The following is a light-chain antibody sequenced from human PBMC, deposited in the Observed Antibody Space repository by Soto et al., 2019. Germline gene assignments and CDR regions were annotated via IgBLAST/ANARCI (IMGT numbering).Light chain of an antibody. V-gene: IGLV1-40*01. Sequence: QSVLTQPPSVSGAPGQRVTLSCTGNSSNIGAGYDVHWYQQLPGTAPKLLISGNKVRPSGVPDRFSGSKSGTSASLAITGLQAGDEADYYCQSYDRSLGGPYVYGSGTKLTVL. J-gene: IGLJ1*01. CDR3: QSYDRSLGGPYV. CDR2: GNK. CDR1: SSNIGAGYD.